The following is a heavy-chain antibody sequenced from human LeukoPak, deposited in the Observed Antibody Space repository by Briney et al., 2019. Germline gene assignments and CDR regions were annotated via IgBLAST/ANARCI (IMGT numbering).Heavy chain of an antibody. V-gene: IGHV1-18*01. D-gene: IGHD6-13*01. Sequence: ASVKVSFKASGYTFTIYGISWVRQAPGQGLEWMGWISAYNGNTNYAQKPQGRVTITTDTSTSTAYMELRSLRSDDTAVYYCARDSSSWYEGYFQHWGQGTLVTVSS. CDR2: ISAYNGNT. CDR1: GYTFTIYG. J-gene: IGHJ1*01. CDR3: ARDSSSWYEGYFQH.